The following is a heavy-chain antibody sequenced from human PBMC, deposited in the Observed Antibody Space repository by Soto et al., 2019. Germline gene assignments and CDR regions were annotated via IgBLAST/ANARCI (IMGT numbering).Heavy chain of an antibody. D-gene: IGHD3-10*01. V-gene: IGHV2-5*02. Sequence: QITLKESGPTLVKPTQTLTLTCTFSGFSLSTRGLGVGWIRQPPGKALECLALIYWDADKRYSPSLNSRLTTTKGTSQNPVALTMTTMDPVDTAPYYCAHITMVRGGGLDYWGQGTLVTVSS. CDR3: AHITMVRGGGLDY. CDR2: IYWDADK. CDR1: GFSLSTRGLG. J-gene: IGHJ4*02.